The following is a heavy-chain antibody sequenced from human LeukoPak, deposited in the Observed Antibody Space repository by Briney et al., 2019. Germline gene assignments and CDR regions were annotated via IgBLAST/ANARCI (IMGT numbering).Heavy chain of an antibody. CDR3: ARGLYRLEWLLYLGDAFDI. CDR2: IYYSGNT. Sequence: SSETLSLTCTVSGGSISSSSYYWGWIRQPPGKGLEWIGSIYYSGNTFYKSSLKSRVTISVDTSKNQFSLKLSSVTAADTAVYYCARGLYRLEWLLYLGDAFDIWGQGTMVTVSS. D-gene: IGHD3-3*01. J-gene: IGHJ3*02. V-gene: IGHV4-39*07. CDR1: GGSISSSSYY.